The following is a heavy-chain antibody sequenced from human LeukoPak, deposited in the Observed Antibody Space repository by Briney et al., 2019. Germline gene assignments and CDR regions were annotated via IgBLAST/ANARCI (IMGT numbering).Heavy chain of an antibody. D-gene: IGHD6-6*01. CDR2: IYTNGST. V-gene: IGHV4-4*07. CDR1: GGSISSYY. Sequence: PSETLSLTCTVSGGSISSYYWSWIRQPAGKGLEWIGRIYTNGSTNYNPSLKSRVTISVDTSKNQFSLKLSSVTAADTAVYYCARDWGVSARPGYMDVWGKGTTVTVSS. CDR3: ARDWGVSARPGYMDV. J-gene: IGHJ6*03.